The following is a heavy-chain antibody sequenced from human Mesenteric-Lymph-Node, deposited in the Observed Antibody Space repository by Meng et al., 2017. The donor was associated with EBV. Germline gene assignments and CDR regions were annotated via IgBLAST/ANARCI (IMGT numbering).Heavy chain of an antibody. CDR2: IYYTGST. J-gene: IGHJ3*01. CDR1: GGSISTYY. V-gene: IGHV4-59*01. D-gene: IGHD4-23*01. Sequence: QVRLQESGPGLVKPSGTLSLPCGVSGGSISTYYWSWIRQPPGKGLEWIGYIYYTGSTIYNPSLKSRVSISVDTSKNQCSLKLSSVTAADTAVYYCARLSGNSFDVWGQGTMVTV. CDR3: ARLSGNSFDV.